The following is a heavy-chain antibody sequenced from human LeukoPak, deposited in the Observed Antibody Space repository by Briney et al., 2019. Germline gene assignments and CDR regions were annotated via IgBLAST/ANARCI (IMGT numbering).Heavy chain of an antibody. J-gene: IGHJ4*02. CDR1: GGSISSSSYY. CDR2: IYYSGST. D-gene: IGHD3-22*01. Sequence: PSETLSLTCTVSGGSISSSSYYWGWIRQPPGKGLEWIGGIYYSGSTDYNPSLKSRVTISVDTSKNQFSLKLSSVTAADTAVYYRARLGEKDSGYYYVSYFDYWGQGTLVTVSS. CDR3: ARLGEKDSGYYYVSYFDY. V-gene: IGHV4-39*01.